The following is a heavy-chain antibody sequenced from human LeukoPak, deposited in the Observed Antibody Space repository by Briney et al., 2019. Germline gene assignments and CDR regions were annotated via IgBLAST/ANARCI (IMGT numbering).Heavy chain of an antibody. D-gene: IGHD3-22*01. CDR3: ATDKYYYDSSGYLVSAFDI. Sequence: ASVKVSCKASGHTFTGYYMHWVRQAPGQGLEWMGWINPNSGGTNYAQKFQGRVTMTRDTSISTAYMELSRLRSGDTAVYYCATDKYYYDSSGYLVSAFDIWGQGTMVTVSS. CDR1: GHTFTGYY. V-gene: IGHV1-2*02. CDR2: INPNSGGT. J-gene: IGHJ3*02.